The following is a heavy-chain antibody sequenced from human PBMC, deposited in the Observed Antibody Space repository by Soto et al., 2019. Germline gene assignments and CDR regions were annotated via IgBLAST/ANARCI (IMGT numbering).Heavy chain of an antibody. CDR1: GITFSSLG. CDR2: VSISGVNT. V-gene: IGHV3-23*01. J-gene: IGHJ4*02. CDR3: AKLTGDFDY. Sequence: GGSLRLSCVASGITFSSLGMSWVRQAPGKGLEWLSFVSISGVNTYYANSMRGRFITSRDNSKNTLYLQMDSLRAEDTATYFCAKLTGDFDYWGQGTLVTVSS. D-gene: IGHD7-27*01.